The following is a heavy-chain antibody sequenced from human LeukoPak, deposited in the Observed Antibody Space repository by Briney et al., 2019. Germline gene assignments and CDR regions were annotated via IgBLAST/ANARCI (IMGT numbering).Heavy chain of an antibody. D-gene: IGHD2-21*02. CDR2: INPSGGST. CDR1: GYTFTSYY. J-gene: IGHJ4*02. V-gene: IGHV1-46*01. Sequence: ASVKVSCKASGYTFTSYYMHWVRQAPGQGLEWMGNINPSGGSTSYAQKFQGRVTMTRDMSTSTVYMELSGLRSEDTAVYYCAREYGGGDHKYFDYWGQGTLVTVSS. CDR3: AREYGGGDHKYFDY.